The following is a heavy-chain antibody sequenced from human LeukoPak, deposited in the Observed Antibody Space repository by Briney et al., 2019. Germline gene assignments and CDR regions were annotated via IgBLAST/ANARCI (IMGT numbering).Heavy chain of an antibody. J-gene: IGHJ4*02. CDR3: ARDLSPVVRASPMGY. D-gene: IGHD3-10*01. CDR1: GVAVIDAW. Sequence: GGSLTLSCAASGVAVIDAWMSWVRQAPGKGLEWVAVISYDGSNKYYADSVKGRFTISSDTSKNTLYLQMNSLRAEDTAVYYCARDLSPVVRASPMGYWGQGTPVTVSS. CDR2: ISYDGSNK. V-gene: IGHV3-30-3*01.